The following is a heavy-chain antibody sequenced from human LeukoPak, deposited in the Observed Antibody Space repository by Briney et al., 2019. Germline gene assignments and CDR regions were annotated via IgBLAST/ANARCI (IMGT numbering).Heavy chain of an antibody. V-gene: IGHV3-23*01. CDR2: ISGSGGST. CDR1: GFTFSSYA. CDR3: AKDREHYDFWSGYYFGY. D-gene: IGHD3-3*01. J-gene: IGHJ4*02. Sequence: TGGSLRLSCAASGFTFSSYAMSWVRQAPGKGLEWVSAISGSGGSTYYADSVKGRFTISRDNSKNTLYLQMNSLRAEDTAVYYCAKDREHYDFWSGYYFGYWGQGTLVIVSS.